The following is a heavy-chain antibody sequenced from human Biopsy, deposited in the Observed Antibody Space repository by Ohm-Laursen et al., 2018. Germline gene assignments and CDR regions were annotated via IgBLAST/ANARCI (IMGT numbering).Heavy chain of an antibody. CDR3: ARDRGYYSDRTVPGYFDL. J-gene: IGHJ2*01. Sequence: SDTLSLTCTVSGDSISSYYWSWIRQPPAKGLEWIGYVYYTGSTDYNTSLQSRVTISVDTSKNHFSLRLRSVTPADTAIYYCARDRGYYSDRTVPGYFDLWGRGTLVTVSS. CDR2: VYYTGST. CDR1: GDSISSYY. V-gene: IGHV4-59*01. D-gene: IGHD3-22*01.